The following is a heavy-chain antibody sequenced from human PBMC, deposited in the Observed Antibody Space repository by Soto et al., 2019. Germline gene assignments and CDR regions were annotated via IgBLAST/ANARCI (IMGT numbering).Heavy chain of an antibody. J-gene: IGHJ5*02. CDR3: ASDPRFSSTNYCDL. V-gene: IGHV3-11*06. CDR1: GFLFTDYY. CDR2: IDGSSEYT. Sequence: QVQLVESGGGLVKPGGSLRLSCTASGFLFTDYYMSWIRQPPGKGLEWLAYIDGSSEYTDSADSVKGLFTISRDNAKNSVFLQMLNLRADDTAVYYCASDPRFSSTNYCDLGGRGTLVTLSS. D-gene: IGHD2-8*01.